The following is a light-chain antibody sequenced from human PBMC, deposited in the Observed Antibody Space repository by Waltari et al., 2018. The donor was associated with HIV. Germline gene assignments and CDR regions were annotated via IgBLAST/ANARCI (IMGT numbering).Light chain of an antibody. CDR2: DTE. Sequence: SVSAAPGQKVTISCSGNSSNIGNNFVSWYQQFPGTAPKLLIYDTEKRPSGIPERFSGSKSGTSATLGITGLQTGDEAVYYCGTWDSSLSAGVFGGGTKVTVL. V-gene: IGLV1-51*01. CDR3: GTWDSSLSAGV. J-gene: IGLJ3*02. CDR1: SSNIGNNF.